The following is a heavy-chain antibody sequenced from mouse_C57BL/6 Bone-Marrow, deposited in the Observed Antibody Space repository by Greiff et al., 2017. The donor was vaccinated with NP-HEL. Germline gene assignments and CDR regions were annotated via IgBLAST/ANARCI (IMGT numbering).Heavy chain of an antibody. J-gene: IGHJ4*01. D-gene: IGHD2-1*01. CDR1: GFNITDDY. Sequence: EVQLQQSGAELVRPGASVKLSRTASGFNITDDYMHWVKQRPEQGLEWIGWIDPENGDTEYAPKFQGKATITADTSSNTAYLQLSSLTSEDTSVYYCTTGTVVGYAMDYWGQGTSVTVSS. CDR3: TTGTVVGYAMDY. V-gene: IGHV14-4*01. CDR2: IDPENGDT.